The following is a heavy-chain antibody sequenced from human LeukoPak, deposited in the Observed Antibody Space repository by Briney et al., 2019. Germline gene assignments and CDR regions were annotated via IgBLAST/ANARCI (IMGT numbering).Heavy chain of an antibody. D-gene: IGHD1-26*01. CDR1: GGSISSGSYY. CDR3: ARGLSYGKPRFDY. J-gene: IGHJ4*02. Sequence: SQTLSLTCTVSGGSISSGSYYWSWIRQPAGKGLEWIGRIYTSGSTNYNPSLKSRVTISVDTSKNQFSLKLSSVTAADTAVYYCARGLSYGKPRFDYWGQGTLVTVSS. V-gene: IGHV4-61*02. CDR2: IYTSGST.